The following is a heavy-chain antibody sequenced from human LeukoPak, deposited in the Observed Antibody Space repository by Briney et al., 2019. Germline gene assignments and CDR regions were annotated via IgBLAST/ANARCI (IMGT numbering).Heavy chain of an antibody. CDR1: GGSSSSYY. CDR3: ARARYVNSFYAFDI. D-gene: IGHD3-9*01. J-gene: IGHJ3*02. V-gene: IGHV4-59*01. Sequence: SETLSLTCTVSGGSSSSYYWSWIRQSPGKGLEWIGYIYYSGSTNYSPSLKGRVTIFGDTSKNQFFLKLSSVTAADTAVYYCARARYVNSFYAFDIWGQGTLVTVSS. CDR2: IYYSGST.